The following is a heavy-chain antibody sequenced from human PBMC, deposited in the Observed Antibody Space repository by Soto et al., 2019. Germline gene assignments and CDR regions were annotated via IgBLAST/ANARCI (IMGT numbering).Heavy chain of an antibody. V-gene: IGHV3-30*18. CDR3: AKAKVATSNTHYYYYYGMDV. CDR2: ISYDGSNK. Sequence: GGSLRLSCAASGFTFSSYGMHWVRQAPGKGLEWVAVISYDGSNKYYADSVKGRFTISRDNSKNRLYLQMNSLRAEDTAVHYCAKAKVATSNTHYYYYYGMDVWGQGTTVTVSS. D-gene: IGHD5-12*01. J-gene: IGHJ6*02. CDR1: GFTFSSYG.